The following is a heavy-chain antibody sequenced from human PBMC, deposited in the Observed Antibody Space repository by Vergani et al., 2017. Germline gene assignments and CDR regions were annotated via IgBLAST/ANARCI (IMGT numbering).Heavy chain of an antibody. Sequence: KESGPALVKPTQTLTLTCTFSGFSLSTSGMRVSWIRQPPGKGLEWIGEINHSGSTNYNPSLKSRVTRAVDTSKNQFSLKLSSVTAADTAVYYCARGPRYCSSTSCLRWFDPWGQGTLVTVSS. CDR3: ARGPRYCSSTSCLRWFDP. D-gene: IGHD2-2*01. CDR2: INHSGST. CDR1: GFSLSTSGMR. J-gene: IGHJ5*02. V-gene: IGHV4-4*02.